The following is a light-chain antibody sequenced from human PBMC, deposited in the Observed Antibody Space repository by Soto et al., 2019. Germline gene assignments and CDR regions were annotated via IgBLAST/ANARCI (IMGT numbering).Light chain of an antibody. J-gene: IGKJ2*01. CDR1: ETISNS. CDR2: AAS. Sequence: DIQMTQSPSYLPSSVDDRVTITCGASETISNSVTWYQQQPGKAPRLLIFAASRVQNGISSRFSGSGSGTDFTLTINNVQPEDFASYFCQQTYSAPRTFGQGTRLEI. V-gene: IGKV1-39*01. CDR3: QQTYSAPRT.